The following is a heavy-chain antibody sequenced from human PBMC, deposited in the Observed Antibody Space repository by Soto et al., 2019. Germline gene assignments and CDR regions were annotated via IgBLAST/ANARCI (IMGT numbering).Heavy chain of an antibody. V-gene: IGHV4-39*01. CDR2: IYYSGST. CDR1: GGSISSSSYN. CDR3: ARSPSGWFDP. Sequence: QVQLQESGPGLVKPSETLSLTCTVSGGSISSSSYNWGWIRQPPGKGLEWIGRIYYSGSTYYNPSLKSRVTISADTSKNQFSLNLNSVTAADTAVYYCARSPSGWFDPWGQGTLVTVPS. J-gene: IGHJ5*02.